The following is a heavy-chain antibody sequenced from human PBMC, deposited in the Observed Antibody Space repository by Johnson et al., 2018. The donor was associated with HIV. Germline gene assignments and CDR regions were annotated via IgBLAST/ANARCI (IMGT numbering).Heavy chain of an antibody. D-gene: IGHD1-1*01. CDR2: VKSKTEGGTI. Sequence: VESGGGLVQPGGSLRLSCAASGFTFSDAWMNWVRQVPGKGLEWVGRVKSKTEGGTIDYAAPVKGRFTISRDGSKNTLYLQMTGLKTEDTAVYYLTTGLYWNDAFDIWGQGTMVTVSS. CDR1: GFTFSDAW. J-gene: IGHJ3*02. CDR3: TTGLYWNDAFDI. V-gene: IGHV3-15*01.